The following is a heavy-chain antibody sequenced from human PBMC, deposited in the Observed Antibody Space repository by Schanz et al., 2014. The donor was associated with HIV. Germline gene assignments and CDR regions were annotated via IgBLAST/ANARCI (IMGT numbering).Heavy chain of an antibody. Sequence: GQLVESGGGVVQPGRSLRLSCAASGFSFSDFALHWVRQAPGRGLEWVSSISESGGRTYYADSVNGRFTISRDNSKNTLYLQMTTLRIDDTAVYYCAKPEYDSRGSSQSHFDYWGQGTLVTVSS. CDR1: GFSFSDFA. CDR3: AKPEYDSRGSSQSHFDY. J-gene: IGHJ4*02. V-gene: IGHV3-23*04. CDR2: ISESGGRT. D-gene: IGHD3-22*01.